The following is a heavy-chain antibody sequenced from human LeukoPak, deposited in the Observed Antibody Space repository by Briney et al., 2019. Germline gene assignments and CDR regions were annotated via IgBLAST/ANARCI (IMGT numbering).Heavy chain of an antibody. CDR2: IYYSGST. J-gene: IGHJ4*02. CDR1: GGSISSGGYY. CDR3: ARGDSSSKGVDY. V-gene: IGHV4-31*03. Sequence: SETLSLTCTVSGGSISSGGYYWSWIRQHPGKGLEWIGYIYYSGSTYYNPSLKSRVTISVDTSKNQFSLKLSSVTAADTAVYYCARGDSSSKGVDYWGQGTLVTVSS. D-gene: IGHD6-6*01.